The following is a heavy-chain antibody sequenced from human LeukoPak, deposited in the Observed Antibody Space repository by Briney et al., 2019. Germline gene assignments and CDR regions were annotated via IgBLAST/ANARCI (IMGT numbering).Heavy chain of an antibody. CDR2: FQYSGNS. Sequence: XXXSXXXXVSGSSITAFXXSWIRQSPGXGXEWIGSFQYSGNSNYNPSLKSRVTISVDTSKNQFSLKLSSVTAADTAVFYCARVIRAEENPTFDIWGQGTMVTVSS. CDR1: GSSITAFX. V-gene: IGHV4-59*12. J-gene: IGHJ3*02. CDR3: ARVIRAEENPTFDI.